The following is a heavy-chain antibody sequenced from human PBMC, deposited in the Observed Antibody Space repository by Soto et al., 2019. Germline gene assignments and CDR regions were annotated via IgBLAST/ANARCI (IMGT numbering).Heavy chain of an antibody. CDR1: GYSFAGYW. CDR2: VDPSDSQT. J-gene: IGHJ4*02. CDR3: ARQIYDSDTGPNFQYYFDS. D-gene: IGHD3-22*01. Sequence: PGESLKISCKVSGYSFAGYWITWVRQKPGKGLEWMGRVDPSDSQTYYSPSFRGHVTISVTKSITTVFLQWSSLRASDTAMYYCARQIYDSDTGPNFQYYFDSWGKGTRGTVSS. V-gene: IGHV5-10-1*01.